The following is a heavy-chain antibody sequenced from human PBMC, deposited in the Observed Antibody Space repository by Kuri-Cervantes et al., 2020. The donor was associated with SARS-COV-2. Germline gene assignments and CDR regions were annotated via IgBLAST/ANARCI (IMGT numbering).Heavy chain of an antibody. D-gene: IGHD3-22*01. J-gene: IGHJ2*01. CDR3: ATLPITMIVVVITPHWYFDL. Sequence: ASVEVSCKVSGYTLTELSMHWVRQAPGKGLEWMGGFDPEDGETIYAQKFQGRVTMTEDTSTDTAYMELSSLRSEDTAVYYCATLPITMIVVVITPHWYFDLWGRGTLVTVSS. CDR2: FDPEDGET. V-gene: IGHV1-24*01. CDR1: GYTLTELS.